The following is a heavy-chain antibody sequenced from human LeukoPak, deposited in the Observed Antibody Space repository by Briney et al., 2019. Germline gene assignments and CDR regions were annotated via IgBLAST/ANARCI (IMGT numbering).Heavy chain of an antibody. CDR3: ARVNLNHDFWSGFIRGVYGMDV. J-gene: IGHJ6*02. CDR2: IIPIFGTA. V-gene: IGHV1-69*13. Sequence: GASVKVSCKASGYTFTSYGISWVRQAPGQGLEWMGGIIPIFGTANYAQKFQGRVTITADESTSTAYMELSSLRSEDTAVYYCARVNLNHDFWSGFIRGVYGMDVWGQGTTVTVSS. CDR1: GYTFTSYG. D-gene: IGHD3-3*01.